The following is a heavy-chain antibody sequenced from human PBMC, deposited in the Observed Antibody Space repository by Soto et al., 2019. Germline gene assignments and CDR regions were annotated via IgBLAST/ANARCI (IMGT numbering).Heavy chain of an antibody. V-gene: IGHV4-4*02. CDR2: IYHSGST. Sequence: PSETLSLTCAVSGGSISSSNWWTWVRQPPGKGLEWIGEIYHSGSTNYNPSLKSRVTISVDKSKNQFSLKLSSVTAADTAVYYCARAITMVRGVTLLYYYYGMDVWGQGTTVTVSS. CDR1: GGSISSSNW. D-gene: IGHD3-10*01. CDR3: ARAITMVRGVTLLYYYYGMDV. J-gene: IGHJ6*02.